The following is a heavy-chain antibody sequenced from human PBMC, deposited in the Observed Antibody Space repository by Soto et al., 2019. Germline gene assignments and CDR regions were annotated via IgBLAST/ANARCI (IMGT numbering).Heavy chain of an antibody. V-gene: IGHV3-7*05. D-gene: IGHD1-1*01. CDR3: ARRTSFAGEY. CDR1: GFTFSSYW. J-gene: IGHJ4*02. CDR2: IKQDGNEK. Sequence: EVQLVESGGGLVQPGGSLRLSCVASGFTFSSYWMSWVRQAQGKGLECVANIKQDGNEKYYVDSVKGRFTISRDNAKNSLYLQMNSLTAEDSAVYHCARRTSFAGEYWGQGAMVTVSS.